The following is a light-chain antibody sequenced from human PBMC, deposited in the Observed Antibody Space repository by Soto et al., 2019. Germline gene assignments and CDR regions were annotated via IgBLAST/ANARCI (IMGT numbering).Light chain of an antibody. Sequence: EIVLTQSPGTLSLSPGERATLSCRASQSVSNSYLAWYHQKPGQAPRLLIYGASSRATGIPDRFSGSGSGTDFTLTISRLEPEDFAVYYCQQYGDSPTTFGQGTKVDIK. J-gene: IGKJ1*01. CDR3: QQYGDSPTT. V-gene: IGKV3-20*01. CDR1: QSVSNSY. CDR2: GAS.